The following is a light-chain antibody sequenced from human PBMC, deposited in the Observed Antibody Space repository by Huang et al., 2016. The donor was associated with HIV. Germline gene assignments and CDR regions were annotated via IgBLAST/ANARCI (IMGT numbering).Light chain of an antibody. CDR2: AAS. J-gene: IGKJ1*01. V-gene: IGKV1-39*01. Sequence: DIQMTQFPSSLSASVGDRVTITCRASQSISSYLNWYQQKPGKAPKLLIYAASSLQTGVPSRFSGSGSGTDFTLTISSLHPDDFAIYYCQQSYSTPWTFGQGTKVEIK. CDR1: QSISSY. CDR3: QQSYSTPWT.